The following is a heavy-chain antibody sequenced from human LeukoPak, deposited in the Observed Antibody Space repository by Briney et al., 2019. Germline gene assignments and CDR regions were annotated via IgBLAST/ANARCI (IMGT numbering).Heavy chain of an antibody. Sequence: GGSLRLSCAASGFTFSNYGMHWVRQAPGKGLEWVAVISYDGSDKYNADFVKGRFTISRDNSKNTLYLQMSSLRTEDTAVYYCATTLGSGWKFDYWGQGTLVTVFS. CDR1: GFTFSNYG. CDR2: ISYDGSDK. J-gene: IGHJ4*02. CDR3: ATTLGSGWKFDY. D-gene: IGHD6-19*01. V-gene: IGHV3-30*03.